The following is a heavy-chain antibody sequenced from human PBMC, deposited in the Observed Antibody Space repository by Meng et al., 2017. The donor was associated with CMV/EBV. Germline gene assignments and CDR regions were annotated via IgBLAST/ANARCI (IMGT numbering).Heavy chain of an antibody. CDR1: GYTFTSYG. D-gene: IGHD2-2*01. J-gene: IGHJ6*02. CDR2: MNPNSGNT. CDR3: ARAPHSSTSYGMDV. V-gene: IGHV1-8*03. Sequence: ASVKVSCKASGYTFTSYGISWVRQATGQGLEWMGWMNPNSGNTGYAQKFQGRVTITRNTSISTAYMELSSLRSEDTAVYYCARAPHSSTSYGMDVWGQGTTVTVSS.